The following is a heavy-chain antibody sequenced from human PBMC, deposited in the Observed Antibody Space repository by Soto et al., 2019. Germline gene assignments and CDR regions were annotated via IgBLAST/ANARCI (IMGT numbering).Heavy chain of an antibody. CDR1: GGSISDFY. D-gene: IGHD6-6*01. CDR2: IYYSGST. CDR3: ARVGGLAARTFDY. J-gene: IGHJ4*02. Sequence: SETLSLTCTVSGGSISDFYWSWIRQPPGKGLEWIGYIYYSGSTNYNPSLKSRVTISVDTSKNQFSLNLRSMSPADTAVYYCARVGGLAARTFDYWGPGTLVTVSP. V-gene: IGHV4-59*01.